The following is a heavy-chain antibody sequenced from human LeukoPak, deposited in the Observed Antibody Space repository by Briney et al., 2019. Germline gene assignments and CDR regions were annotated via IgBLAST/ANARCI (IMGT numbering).Heavy chain of an antibody. CDR1: GFTFSSYA. V-gene: IGHV3-23*01. CDR3: AKDKVVTPSAWFDP. Sequence: GGSLRLSCAASGFTFSSYAMSWVRQAPGKGLEWVSAISGSGGSTYYADTVKGRFTISRDNSKNTLYLQMNSLRAEDTAVYYCAKDKVVTPSAWFDPWGQGTLVTVSS. J-gene: IGHJ5*02. CDR2: ISGSGGST. D-gene: IGHD4-23*01.